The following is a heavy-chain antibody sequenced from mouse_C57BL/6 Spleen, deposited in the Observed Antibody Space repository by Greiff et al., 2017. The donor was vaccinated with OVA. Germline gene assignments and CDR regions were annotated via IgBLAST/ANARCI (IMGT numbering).Heavy chain of an antibody. J-gene: IGHJ1*03. Sequence: EVMLVESGGGLVKPGGSLTLSCAASGFTFSSYAMSWVRQTPEKRLEWVATISDGGSYTYYPDNVKGRCTISRDNAKNNLYLQMSHLKSEDTAMYYCARELTKYFDVWGTGTTVTVSS. CDR3: ARELTKYFDV. CDR2: ISDGGSYT. V-gene: IGHV5-4*01. CDR1: GFTFSSYA.